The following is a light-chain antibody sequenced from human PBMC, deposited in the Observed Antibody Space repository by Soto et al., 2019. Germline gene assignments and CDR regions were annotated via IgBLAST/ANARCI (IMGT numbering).Light chain of an antibody. CDR1: MSVRNN. Sequence: EIVLTPSPGTLSLSPGERATLSCRAIMSVRNNYLAWYQQKPGQAPRLLIYGASTRATGIPARFSGSGSGTEFSLTISSLQSEDFAVYYCQQYNNWPPWTFGQGTKVDIK. J-gene: IGKJ1*01. CDR2: GAS. CDR3: QQYNNWPPWT. V-gene: IGKV3-15*01.